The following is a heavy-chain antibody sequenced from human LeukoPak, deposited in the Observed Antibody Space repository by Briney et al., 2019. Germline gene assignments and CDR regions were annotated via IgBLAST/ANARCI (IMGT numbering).Heavy chain of an antibody. CDR2: MNPNSGNT. D-gene: IGHD3-22*01. CDR1: GYTFTSYD. J-gene: IGHJ4*02. Sequence: ASVKVSCKASGYTFTSYDINWVRQATGQGLEWMGWMNPNSGNTGYAQKFQARLTMTRNTSISTAYMELSSLRSEDTAVYYCARGSSYDDSSGHTGVDYWGQGTLVTVSS. V-gene: IGHV1-8*01. CDR3: ARGSSYDDSSGHTGVDY.